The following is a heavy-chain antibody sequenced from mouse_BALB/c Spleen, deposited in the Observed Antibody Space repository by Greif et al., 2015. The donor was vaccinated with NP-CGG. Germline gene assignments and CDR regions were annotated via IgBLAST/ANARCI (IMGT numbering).Heavy chain of an antibody. D-gene: IGHD2-2*01. CDR3: ARRGGLRRENYFDY. Sequence: DLVKPGASVKLSCKASGYTFTSYWINWIKQRPGQGLEWIGRIAPGSGSTYYNEMFKGKATLTVDTSSSTAYIQLSSLSSEDSAVYFCARRGGLRRENYFDYWGQGTTLTVSS. CDR2: IAPGSGST. V-gene: IGHV1S41*01. CDR1: GYTFTSYW. J-gene: IGHJ2*01.